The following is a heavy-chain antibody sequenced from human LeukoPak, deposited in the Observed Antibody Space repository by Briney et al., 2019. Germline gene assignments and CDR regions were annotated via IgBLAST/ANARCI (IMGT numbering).Heavy chain of an antibody. J-gene: IGHJ6*03. Sequence: GGSLRLSCAASGFTFSNAWMSWVRQAPGKGLEWVGRIKSKTDGGTTDYAAPVKGRFTISRDDSKNTLYLQMNSLKTEDTAVYYCTTSQRNQRIYYYYMDVWGKGTTVTVSS. CDR1: GFTFSNAW. CDR2: IKSKTDGGTT. V-gene: IGHV3-15*01. CDR3: TTSQRNQRIYYYYMDV. D-gene: IGHD1-14*01.